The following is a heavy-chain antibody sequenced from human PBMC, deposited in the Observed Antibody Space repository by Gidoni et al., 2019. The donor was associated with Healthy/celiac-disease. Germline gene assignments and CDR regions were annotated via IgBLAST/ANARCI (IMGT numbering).Heavy chain of an antibody. Sequence: EVQLVESGGGLVQPGGSRRLSCAASGFTFSSHWMHWVRQVPGTGLVWVPLINSDGSSKSYADSVKGRFTISRDNAKNTLYLQMNSLRGEDTAVYYCARRYDCGGDCPFDYWGQGTLVTVSS. CDR3: ARRYDCGGDCPFDY. V-gene: IGHV3-74*01. J-gene: IGHJ4*02. CDR1: GFTFSSHW. D-gene: IGHD2-21*02. CDR2: INSDGSSK.